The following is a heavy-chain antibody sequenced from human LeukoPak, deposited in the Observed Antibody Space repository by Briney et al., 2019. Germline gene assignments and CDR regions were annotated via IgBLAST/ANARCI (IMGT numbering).Heavy chain of an antibody. Sequence: GGSLRLSCAASGFTFSSYWMHWVRQAPGKGLVWVSRINSDGSSTSYADSVKGRFSISRDNSKNTLYLQMNSLRAEDTAVYYCVKDPTVGYYGWFGPWGQGTLVTVSS. D-gene: IGHD3-3*01. CDR2: INSDGSST. CDR3: VKDPTVGYYGWFGP. V-gene: IGHV3-74*01. J-gene: IGHJ5*02. CDR1: GFTFSSYW.